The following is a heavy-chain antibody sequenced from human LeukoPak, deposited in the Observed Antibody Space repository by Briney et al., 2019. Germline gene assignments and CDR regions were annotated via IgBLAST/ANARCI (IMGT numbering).Heavy chain of an antibody. Sequence: GALSLSCAVSGLQFSDAWMNWARQAPGKGLEWVGRIGNKADGGTTVYAAPVKGRFTISRDDSKNTVYLQMNSLKTEDTAVYYCLHYRSGWHWGQGTLVTVSS. CDR2: IGNKADGGTT. CDR3: LHYRSGWH. CDR1: GLQFSDAW. J-gene: IGHJ4*02. V-gene: IGHV3-15*04. D-gene: IGHD6-19*01.